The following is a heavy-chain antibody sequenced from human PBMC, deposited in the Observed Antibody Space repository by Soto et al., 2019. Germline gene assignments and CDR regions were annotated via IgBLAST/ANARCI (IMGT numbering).Heavy chain of an antibody. Sequence: ASVKVSCKASGGTFISYAISWVRQAPGQPLEWLGWISLYSDGTNYAQKFQGRVSMTTDTSTTTAYMELRSLRSDDTAVYYCARVVPGAEAWFGPWGQGTLVTVSS. D-gene: IGHD2-2*01. CDR2: ISLYSDGT. J-gene: IGHJ5*02. V-gene: IGHV1-18*01. CDR3: ARVVPGAEAWFGP. CDR1: GGTFISYA.